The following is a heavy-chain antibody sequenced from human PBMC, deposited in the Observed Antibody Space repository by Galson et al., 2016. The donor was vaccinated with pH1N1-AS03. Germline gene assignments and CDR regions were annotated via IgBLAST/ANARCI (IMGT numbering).Heavy chain of an antibody. CDR1: GDTVSSNSDA. CDR3: ASGRYSAFNI. V-gene: IGHV6-1*01. J-gene: IGHJ3*02. D-gene: IGHD1-1*01. CDR2: TYRRSTWWN. Sequence: CAISGDTVSSNSDAWYWIWQSPSGGLEALGRTYRRSTWWNDYTLSVKSRITINPDTSKNQFSLLLNSVTPEDTAVYYCASGRYSAFNIWGQGTMVTVFS.